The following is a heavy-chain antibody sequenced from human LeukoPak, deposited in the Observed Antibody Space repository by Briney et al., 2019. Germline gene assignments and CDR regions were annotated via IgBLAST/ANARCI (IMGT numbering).Heavy chain of an antibody. CDR1: GGSVSSGSYY. J-gene: IGHJ5*02. Sequence: SETLSLTCTVSGGSVSSGSYYWSSIRQPPGKGLEWIGYIYYSGSTNYNPSLKSRVTISVDTSKNQFSLKLSSVTAADTAVYYCARVYKNWFDPWGQGTLVTVSS. D-gene: IGHD1-1*01. CDR3: ARVYKNWFDP. V-gene: IGHV4-61*01. CDR2: IYYSGST.